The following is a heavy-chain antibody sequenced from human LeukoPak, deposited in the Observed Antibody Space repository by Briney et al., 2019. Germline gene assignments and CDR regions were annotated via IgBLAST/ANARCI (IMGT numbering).Heavy chain of an antibody. J-gene: IGHJ6*03. Sequence: SETLSLTCTVSGGSISSGSYRWSWIRQPAGKGLEWIGRIYTSGSTNYNPSLKSRVTISVDTSKNQFSLKLSSVTAADTAVYYCARVNREGELPGDYYYYMDVWGKGTTVTVSS. CDR2: IYTSGST. CDR3: ARVNREGELPGDYYYYMDV. V-gene: IGHV4-61*02. D-gene: IGHD1-26*01. CDR1: GGSISSGSYR.